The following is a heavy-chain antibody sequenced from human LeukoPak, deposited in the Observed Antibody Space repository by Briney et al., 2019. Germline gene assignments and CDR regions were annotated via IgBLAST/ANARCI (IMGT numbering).Heavy chain of an antibody. V-gene: IGHV3-7*03. Sequence: PGGSLRLSCVGSGSTFNGHWLTWVRQAPGRGLEWVASIKEDGRQTHYVDSVKGRFIISRDNAKNSLYLHMNNLTPEDTASYYCAKGKSPYFYDSSAFYPYWGQGTLVAVSS. CDR2: IKEDGRQT. D-gene: IGHD3-22*01. CDR3: AKGKSPYFYDSSAFYPY. J-gene: IGHJ4*02. CDR1: GSTFNGHW.